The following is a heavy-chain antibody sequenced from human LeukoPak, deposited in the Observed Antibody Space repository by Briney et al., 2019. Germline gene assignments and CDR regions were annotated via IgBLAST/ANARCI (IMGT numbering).Heavy chain of an antibody. D-gene: IGHD6-13*01. J-gene: IGHJ4*02. CDR2: IYYSGST. CDR3: ARSSSSGDFDY. CDR1: GGSISSYC. V-gene: IGHV4-59*01. Sequence: PSETLSLTCTASGGSISSYCMSWIRQPPGKGLEWIGYIYYSGSTNYNPSLKSRVTISVDRYKNQFSLKLSSVTAADTAVYYCARSSSSGDFDYWGQGTLVTVSS.